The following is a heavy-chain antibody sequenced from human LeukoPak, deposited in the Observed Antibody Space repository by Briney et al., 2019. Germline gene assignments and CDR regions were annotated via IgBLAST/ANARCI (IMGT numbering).Heavy chain of an antibody. Sequence: GGSLRLSCAASGFTVSSNYMSWGRQAPGKGLEWVSVIYSGGSTYYADSVKGRFTISRDNSKNTLYLQMNSLRTEDTAVYYCARDWGSSWYDYWGQGTLVTVSS. D-gene: IGHD6-13*01. V-gene: IGHV3-66*01. CDR3: ARDWGSSWYDY. J-gene: IGHJ4*02. CDR1: GFTVSSNY. CDR2: IYSGGST.